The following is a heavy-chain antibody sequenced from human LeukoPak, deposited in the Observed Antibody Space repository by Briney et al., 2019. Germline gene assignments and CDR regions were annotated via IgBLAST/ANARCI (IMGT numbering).Heavy chain of an antibody. J-gene: IGHJ4*02. Sequence: GGSLRLSXADPGFTFDDYAMHWVRQAPGKGLEWVSLISWDGGSTYYADSVKGRFTISRDNSKNSLYLQMNSLRAEDTALYYCAKDGGSDFWSGYPLDYWGQGTLVTVSS. V-gene: IGHV3-43D*04. D-gene: IGHD3-3*01. CDR3: AKDGGSDFWSGYPLDY. CDR2: ISWDGGST. CDR1: GFTFDDYA.